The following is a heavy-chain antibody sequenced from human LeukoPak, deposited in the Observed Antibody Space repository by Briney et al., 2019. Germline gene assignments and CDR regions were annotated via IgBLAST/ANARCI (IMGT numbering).Heavy chain of an antibody. D-gene: IGHD1-26*01. CDR3: ARRRASGSYFN. Sequence: SETLSLTCTVSGGSISSSSYYWGWIRQPPGKGLEWIGSIYYSGSTYYNPSLKSRVTISVDTSKNQSSLKLSSVTAADTAVYYCARRRASGSYFNWGQGTLVTVSS. V-gene: IGHV4-39*01. CDR2: IYYSGST. J-gene: IGHJ4*02. CDR1: GGSISSSSYY.